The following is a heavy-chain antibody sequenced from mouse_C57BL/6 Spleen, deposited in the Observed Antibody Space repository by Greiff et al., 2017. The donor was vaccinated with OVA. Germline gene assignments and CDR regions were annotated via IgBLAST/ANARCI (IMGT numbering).Heavy chain of an antibody. CDR1: GYTFTSYW. J-gene: IGHJ4*01. V-gene: IGHV1-55*01. CDR2: IYPGSGST. Sequence: QVQLKQPGAELVKPGASVKMSCKASGYTFTSYWITWVKQRPGQGLEWIGDIYPGSGSTNYNEKFKSKATLTVDTSSSTAYMQLSSLTSEDSAVYYCAREGNSNYAMDYWGQGTSVTVSS. D-gene: IGHD2-5*01. CDR3: AREGNSNYAMDY.